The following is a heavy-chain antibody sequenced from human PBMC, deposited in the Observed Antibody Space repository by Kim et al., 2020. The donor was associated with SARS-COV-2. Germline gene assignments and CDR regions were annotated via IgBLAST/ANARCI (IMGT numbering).Heavy chain of an antibody. V-gene: IGHV1-2*02. CDR2: INPNSGGT. J-gene: IGHJ5*02. Sequence: ASVKVSCKASGYTFTGYYMHWVRQAPGQGLEWMGWINPNSGGTNYAQKFQGRVTMTRDTSISTAYMELSRLRSDDTAVYYCARATPMAGDWYNWFDPWGQGTLVTVSS. CDR3: ARATPMAGDWYNWFDP. CDR1: GYTFTGYY. D-gene: IGHD6-19*01.